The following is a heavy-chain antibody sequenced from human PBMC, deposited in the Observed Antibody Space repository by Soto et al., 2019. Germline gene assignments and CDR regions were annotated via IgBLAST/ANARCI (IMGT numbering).Heavy chain of an antibody. CDR1: GFTFSSYW. D-gene: IGHD3-22*01. V-gene: IGHV3-7*01. CDR3: AREDYYDSSGYYYFDY. J-gene: IGHJ4*02. Sequence: EVQLVASGGGLVQPGGSLRLSCAASGFTFSSYWMSWVRQAPGKGLEWVANIKQDGSEKYYVDSVKGRFTISRDNAKNSLYLQMNSLRAEDKAVYYCAREDYYDSSGYYYFDYWGQGTLVTVSS. CDR2: IKQDGSEK.